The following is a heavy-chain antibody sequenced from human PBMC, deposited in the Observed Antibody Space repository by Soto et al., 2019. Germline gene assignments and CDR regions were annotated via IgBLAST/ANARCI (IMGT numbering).Heavy chain of an antibody. CDR3: ARQPTGYPNWFDA. D-gene: IGHD3-9*01. Sequence: QVQLQESGPGLVNPSETLPLTCTVSGGSVTSSTSSWAWVRQPPGKGLHWIGTIFYGHGTYYNPSLESRVTISLDTSKIQFSLELTSVTAADTAVYYCARQPTGYPNWFDAWGRGILVIVSS. V-gene: IGHV4-39*01. CDR2: IFYGHGT. CDR1: GGSVTSSTSS. J-gene: IGHJ5*02.